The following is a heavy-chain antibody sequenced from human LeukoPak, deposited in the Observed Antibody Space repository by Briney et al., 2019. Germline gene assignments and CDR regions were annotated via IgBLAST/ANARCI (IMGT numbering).Heavy chain of an antibody. D-gene: IGHD3-22*01. V-gene: IGHV3-23*01. CDR3: AIMHGYYDGTGYWVQ. CDR1: GFTFASYG. CDR2: ITTNGGRT. J-gene: IGHJ1*01. Sequence: PGGSLRLSCAASGFTFASYGMSWVRQAPGKGLEWVSFITTNGGRTSYADSVEGRFTLSRDNPRNTLYMQMNSLRDEDTAVYYCAIMHGYYDGTGYWVQWGQGTLVTVSS.